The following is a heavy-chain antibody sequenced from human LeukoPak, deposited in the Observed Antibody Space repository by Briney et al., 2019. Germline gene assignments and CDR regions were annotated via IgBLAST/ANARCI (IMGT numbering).Heavy chain of an antibody. D-gene: IGHD3-10*01. CDR3: ASNYYGSGSEANWFDP. V-gene: IGHV4-31*03. CDR2: IHYSGST. CDR1: GGSISSGGYY. J-gene: IGHJ5*02. Sequence: SQTLSLTCTVSGGSISSGGYYWSWIRQHPGKGLEWIGYIHYSGSTHYNPSLKSRVTISADTSRNQFSLKLSSVTAADTAVYYCASNYYGSGSEANWFDPWGQGTLVTVSS.